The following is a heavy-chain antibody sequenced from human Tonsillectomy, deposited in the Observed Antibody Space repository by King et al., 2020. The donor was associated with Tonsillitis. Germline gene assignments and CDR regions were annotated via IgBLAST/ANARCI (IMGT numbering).Heavy chain of an antibody. CDR1: GYTFTGYY. V-gene: IGHV1-2*07. CDR2: INPNSGGT. J-gene: IGHJ5*02. CDR3: ARGPYYDFWSGYYNNWFDP. D-gene: IGHD3-3*01. Sequence: VQLVESGAEVKKPGASVKVSCKASGYTFTGYYMHWVRQAPGQGLEWMGWINPNSGGTNYAHKFQGRVTMTRDTSISTAYMELSRLRSDDTAVYYCARGPYYDFWSGYYNNWFDPWGQGTLVTVSS.